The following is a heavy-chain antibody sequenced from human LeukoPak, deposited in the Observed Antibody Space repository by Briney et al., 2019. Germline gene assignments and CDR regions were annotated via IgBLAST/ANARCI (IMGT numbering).Heavy chain of an antibody. CDR1: GSTFSSYA. CDR2: IIPIFGTA. J-gene: IGHJ6*02. V-gene: IGHV1-69*01. D-gene: IGHD3-3*01. CDR3: ARGSYDFWSGYNPTYYYYYGMDV. Sequence: GASVKVSCKASGSTFSSYAISWVRQAPGQGLEWMGGIIPIFGTANYAQKFQGRVTITADESTSTAYMELSSLRSEDTAVYYCARGSYDFWSGYNPTYYYYYGMDVWGQGTTVTVSS.